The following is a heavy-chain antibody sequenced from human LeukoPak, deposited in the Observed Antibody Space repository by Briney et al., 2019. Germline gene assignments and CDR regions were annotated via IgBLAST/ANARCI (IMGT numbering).Heavy chain of an antibody. J-gene: IGHJ5*02. D-gene: IGHD6-6*01. V-gene: IGHV3-21*01. CDR2: ISSSSSYI. Sequence: GGSLRLSCAASGFTFSSYSMNWVRQAPGKGLEWVSSISSSSSYIYYADSVKGRFTISRDNAKNSLYLQMNSLRAEDTAVYYCARDRIAARPENWFDPWGQGTLVTVSS. CDR3: ARDRIAARPENWFDP. CDR1: GFTFSSYS.